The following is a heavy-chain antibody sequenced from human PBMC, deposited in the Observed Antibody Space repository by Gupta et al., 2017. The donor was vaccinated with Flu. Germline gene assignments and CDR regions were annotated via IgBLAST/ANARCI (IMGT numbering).Heavy chain of an antibody. Sequence: QGLEWMGWMNPNSGNTGYAQKFQGRVTMTRNTSISTAYMELSSLRSEDTAVYYCARGRILSSSWYGARGFDYWGQGTLVTVSS. V-gene: IGHV1-8*01. D-gene: IGHD6-13*01. CDR3: ARGRILSSSWYGARGFDY. CDR2: MNPNSGNT. J-gene: IGHJ4*02.